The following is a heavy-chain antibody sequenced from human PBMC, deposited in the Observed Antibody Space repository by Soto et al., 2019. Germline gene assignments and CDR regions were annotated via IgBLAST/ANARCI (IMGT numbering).Heavy chain of an antibody. V-gene: IGHV4-30-2*01. CDR3: ARGKWSSPEDY. J-gene: IGHJ4*02. CDR1: GGSISTGAYS. CDR2: IYHSGSA. D-gene: IGHD2-8*01. Sequence: QLQLQESGSGLVKHSQTLSLTCAVSGGSISTGAYSWSWLRQPPGNGLEWIGYIYHSGSAYYNPALKGRVTMSVDRSKNQFSLKLSSVSAADTAVYYCARGKWSSPEDYWGQGTLVTVSS.